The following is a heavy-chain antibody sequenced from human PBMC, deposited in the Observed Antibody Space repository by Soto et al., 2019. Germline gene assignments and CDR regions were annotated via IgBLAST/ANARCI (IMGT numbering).Heavy chain of an antibody. CDR2: IWYDGSNK. Sequence: GGSLRLSCAASGFTFSSYGMHWVRQAPGKGLEWVAVIWYDGSNKYYADSVKGRFTISRDNSKNTLYLQMNSLGAEDTAVYYCARDKSSSWYVRHDAFDIWGQGTMVTVSS. D-gene: IGHD6-13*01. J-gene: IGHJ3*02. V-gene: IGHV3-33*01. CDR1: GFTFSSYG. CDR3: ARDKSSSWYVRHDAFDI.